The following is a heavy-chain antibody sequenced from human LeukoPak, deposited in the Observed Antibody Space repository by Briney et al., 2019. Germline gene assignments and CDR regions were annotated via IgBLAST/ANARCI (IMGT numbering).Heavy chain of an antibody. CDR3: AREYCSSTSCSFYYMDV. CDR2: IKQDGSEK. J-gene: IGHJ6*03. Sequence: GGSLRLSCSASGFTFSSYWMSWVRQAPGKGLGWVANIKQDGSEKYYVDSVKGRFTISRDNAKNSLYLQMNSLRAEDTAVYYCAREYCSSTSCSFYYMDVWGKGTTVTVSS. V-gene: IGHV3-7*01. CDR1: GFTFSSYW. D-gene: IGHD2-2*01.